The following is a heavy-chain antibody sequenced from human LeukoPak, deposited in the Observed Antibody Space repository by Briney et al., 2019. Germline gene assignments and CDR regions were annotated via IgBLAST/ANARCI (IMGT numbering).Heavy chain of an antibody. Sequence: GASVKVSCKASGGTFSSYAISWVRQAPGQGLEWMGGIIPIFGTANYAQKFQGRVTITADKSTSTAYMELSSLRSEDTAVYYCARVPTGYFDWLLMGHYFDYWGQGTLVTVSS. CDR3: ARVPTGYFDWLLMGHYFDY. CDR1: GGTFSSYA. J-gene: IGHJ4*02. V-gene: IGHV1-69*06. D-gene: IGHD3-9*01. CDR2: IIPIFGTA.